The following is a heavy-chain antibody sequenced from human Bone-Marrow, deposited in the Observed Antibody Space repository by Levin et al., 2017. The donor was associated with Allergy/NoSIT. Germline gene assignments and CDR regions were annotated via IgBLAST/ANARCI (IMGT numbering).Heavy chain of an antibody. D-gene: IGHD3-10*01. CDR3: AKMAQQRGQGKFEE. V-gene: IGHV3-23*01. CDR2: IVGSGSAT. Sequence: GGSLRLSCAASGFTSGNFAMSWVRQTPGKGLEWVSSIVGSGSATYYAESVRGRFTIFRDESKNTLHLQMNDLMTDDTALDYCAKMAQQRGQGKFEEWGQGTLVTVSS. CDR1: GFTSGNFA. J-gene: IGHJ1*01.